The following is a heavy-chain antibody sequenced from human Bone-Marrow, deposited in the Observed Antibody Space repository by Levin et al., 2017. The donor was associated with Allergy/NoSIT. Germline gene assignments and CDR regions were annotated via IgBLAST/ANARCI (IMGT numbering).Heavy chain of an antibody. CDR2: MYSSGST. CDR1: GGSISTNVYF. V-gene: IGHV4-39*02. J-gene: IGHJ3*02. CDR3: ARWRTSGTAGGGAFDI. D-gene: IGHD1-1*01. Sequence: SQTLSLPCTVSGGSISTNVYFWVWIRQPPGKGLEWIGGMYSSGSTYYNLSLQSRLTISVDTSKKHFSLNLSSVTAADTAVSYCARWRTSGTAGGGAFDIWGQGTTVIVSS.